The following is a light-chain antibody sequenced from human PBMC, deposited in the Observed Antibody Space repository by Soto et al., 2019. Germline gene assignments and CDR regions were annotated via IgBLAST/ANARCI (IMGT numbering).Light chain of an antibody. CDR2: SAS. CDR3: QQYGSSPWT. V-gene: IGKV3-20*01. J-gene: IGKJ1*01. CDR1: QSVTSNS. Sequence: EIVLTQSPGTLSLSPGERATLSCRASQSVTSNSLAWFQQKGGQAPRLLIYSASTRTTATPDRFTGSGSGTDFTLTISRLEPEDFAVYYCQQYGSSPWTFGQGTKVDIK.